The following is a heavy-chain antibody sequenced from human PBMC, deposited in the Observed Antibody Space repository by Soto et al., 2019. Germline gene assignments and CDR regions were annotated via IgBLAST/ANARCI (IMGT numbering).Heavy chain of an antibody. D-gene: IGHD3-22*01. CDR2: IYWDDDK. CDR3: AHSDYDSSGYYYSQNYFDY. J-gene: IGHJ4*02. V-gene: IGHV2-5*02. Sequence: QITLKESGPTLVKPTQTLTLTCTFSGFSLSTSGVGVGWIRQPPGKALEWLALIYWDDDKRYSPSLKSRLTNTKDTSKTQVVLTMTNMDPVDTATYYCAHSDYDSSGYYYSQNYFDYWGQGTLVTVSS. CDR1: GFSLSTSGVG.